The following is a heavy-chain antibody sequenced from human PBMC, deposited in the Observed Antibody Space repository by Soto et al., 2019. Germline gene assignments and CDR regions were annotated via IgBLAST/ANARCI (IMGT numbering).Heavy chain of an antibody. CDR1: GYTFTSYA. CDR2: INAGNGNT. D-gene: IGHD2-2*01. CDR3: ARKADLSGPAATILAGDWFDP. V-gene: IGHV1-3*05. J-gene: IGHJ5*02. Sequence: QVQLVQSGAEEKKPGASVKVSCKASGYTFTSYAMHWVRQAPGQRLEWMGWINAGNGNTKYSQKFKGRVTITRDTSASTAYMELRSLRSEDTAVYYGARKADLSGPAATILAGDWFDPWGQGTLVTVSS.